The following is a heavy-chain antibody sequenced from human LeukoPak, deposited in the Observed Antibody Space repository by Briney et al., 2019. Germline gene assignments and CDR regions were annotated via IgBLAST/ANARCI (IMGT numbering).Heavy chain of an antibody. J-gene: IGHJ5*02. CDR2: INHSGST. D-gene: IGHD2-2*01. CDR3: ARLVYQLLTNWFDP. V-gene: IGHV4-34*01. CDR1: GRSFSGYY. Sequence: SETLSLTCAVYGRSFSGYYWSWIRQPPGKGLEWIGEINHSGSTNYNPSLKSRVTISVDTSKNQFSLKLSSVTAADTAVYYCARLVYQLLTNWFDPWGQGTLVTVSS.